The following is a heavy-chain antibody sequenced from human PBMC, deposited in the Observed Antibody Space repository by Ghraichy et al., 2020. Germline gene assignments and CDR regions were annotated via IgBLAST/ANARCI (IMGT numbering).Heavy chain of an antibody. CDR1: GASVSSHFYS. V-gene: IGHV4-39*01. CDR3: AVPGKAARPRDALDS. CDR2: IYYGGTT. J-gene: IGHJ3*01. Sequence: SETLSLTCTVSGASVSSHFYSWDWIRQSPGKGLEWIATIYYGGTTYYNPSLESRLTLSLDTSRNQISLKLTAVTAADTAIYYCAVPGKAARPRDALDSWGPGTVVTVSA. D-gene: IGHD6-6*01.